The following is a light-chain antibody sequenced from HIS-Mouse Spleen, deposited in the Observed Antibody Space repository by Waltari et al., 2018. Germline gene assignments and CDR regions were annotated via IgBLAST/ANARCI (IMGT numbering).Light chain of an antibody. CDR2: EVR. J-gene: IGLJ1*01. CDR1: SSDVGGYNH. Sequence: QSALTQPASVSGSPGQSITISCTGTSSDVGGYNHVSWYQQHPGKAPKLMIYEVRNRPSGVSNRFSGSKSGNTASLTISGLQAEDEADYYCSSYTSSSTLVFGTGTKVTVL. V-gene: IGLV2-14*01. CDR3: SSYTSSSTLV.